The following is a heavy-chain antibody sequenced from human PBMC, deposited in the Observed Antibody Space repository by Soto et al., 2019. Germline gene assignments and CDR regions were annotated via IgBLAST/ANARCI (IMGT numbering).Heavy chain of an antibody. J-gene: IGHJ4*02. CDR2: INHSGST. CDR3: ARGRVRVFGVVIRGCYFDY. D-gene: IGHD3-3*01. V-gene: IGHV4-34*01. CDR1: GGSFSGYY. Sequence: SETLSLTCAVYGGSFSGYYWSWIRQPPGKGLEWIGEINHSGSTNYNPSLKSRVTISVDTSKNQFSLKLSSVTAADTAVYYCARGRVRVFGVVIRGCYFDYWGQGTLVTVS.